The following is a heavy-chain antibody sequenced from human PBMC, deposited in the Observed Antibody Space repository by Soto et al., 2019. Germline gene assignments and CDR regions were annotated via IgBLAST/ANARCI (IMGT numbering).Heavy chain of an antibody. CDR1: GGTFSSYA. Sequence: EASVKVSCKASGGTFSSYAISWVRQAPGQGLEWMGGIIPIFGTANYAQKFQGRVTITADESTSTAYMELSSLRSEDTAVYYCARVVGSGTVTTDYYYYGMDVWGQGTTVTVSS. J-gene: IGHJ6*02. CDR2: IIPIFGTA. V-gene: IGHV1-69*13. CDR3: ARVVGSGTVTTDYYYYGMDV. D-gene: IGHD4-4*01.